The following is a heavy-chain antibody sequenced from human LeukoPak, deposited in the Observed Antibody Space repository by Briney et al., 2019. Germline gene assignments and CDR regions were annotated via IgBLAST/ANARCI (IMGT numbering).Heavy chain of an antibody. J-gene: IGHJ5*02. V-gene: IGHV4-59*12. D-gene: IGHD2/OR15-2a*01. Sequence: PSETLSLTCTVSGGSISSYYWSWIRQPPGKGLEWIGYISYSGSTNYNPSLKSRVTISVDTSKNQFSLKLSSVTAAGTAVYYCAREVGGGLSTWVQNWFDPWGQGTLVTVSS. CDR2: ISYSGST. CDR1: GGSISSYY. CDR3: AREVGGGLSTWVQNWFDP.